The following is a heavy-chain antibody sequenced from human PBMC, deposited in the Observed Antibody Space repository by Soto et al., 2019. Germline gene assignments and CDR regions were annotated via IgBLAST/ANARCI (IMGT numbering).Heavy chain of an antibody. CDR1: GGSINNYY. Sequence: PSETLSLTCTVSGGSINNYYWSWIRQSPGKGLEWIGYVYYSGTTNYNPTLKSRITILVDTSKNQFSLKLTSVTAADTAVYYCASWVYGSGSYYYYGMDVWGQGTTVTVSS. V-gene: IGHV4-59*12. CDR3: ASWVYGSGSYYYYGMDV. CDR2: VYYSGTT. J-gene: IGHJ6*02. D-gene: IGHD3-10*01.